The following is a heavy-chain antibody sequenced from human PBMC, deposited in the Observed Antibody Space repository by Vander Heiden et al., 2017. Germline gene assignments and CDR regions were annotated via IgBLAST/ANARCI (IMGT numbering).Heavy chain of an antibody. D-gene: IGHD3-10*01. V-gene: IGHV3-7*01. J-gene: IGHJ6*02. CDR2: IKQDGSEK. CDR1: GFTFSSYW. CDR3: ARVKGFEPEDV. Sequence: GFTFSSYWMSWVRQAPGKGLEWVANIKQDGSEKYYVDSVKGRFTISRDNAKNSLYLQMNSLRAEDTAVYYCARVKGFEPEDVWGQGTTVTVSS.